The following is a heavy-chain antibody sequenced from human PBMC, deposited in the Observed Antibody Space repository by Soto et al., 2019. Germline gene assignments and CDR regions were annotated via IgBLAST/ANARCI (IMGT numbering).Heavy chain of an antibody. Sequence: TSETLSLTCAVYGGSFSDDYWTWIRQPPGRGLEWIGEINRGGGTIYNPSLESRVTISADTSKNQFSLKLTSVTAADTAIYYCARGPYSRGVGATNPSHWGPGNLVTVSS. CDR1: GGSFSDDY. V-gene: IGHV4-34*01. J-gene: IGHJ4*02. D-gene: IGHD1-26*01. CDR2: INRGGGT. CDR3: ARGPYSRGVGATNPSH.